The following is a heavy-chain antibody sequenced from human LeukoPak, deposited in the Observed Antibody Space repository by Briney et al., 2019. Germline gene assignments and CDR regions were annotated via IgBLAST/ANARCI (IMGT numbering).Heavy chain of an antibody. CDR1: GYTFTSYY. CDR2: INPSGGST. D-gene: IGHD3-22*01. Sequence: ASVKVSCKASGYTFTSYYMHWVRQAPGQGLEWMGIINPSGGSTSYAQKFQGRVTITADKSTSTAYMELSSLRSEDTAVYYCARDRGYYDSSGYYRGQDAFDIWGQGTMVTVSS. J-gene: IGHJ3*02. CDR3: ARDRGYYDSSGYYRGQDAFDI. V-gene: IGHV1-46*01.